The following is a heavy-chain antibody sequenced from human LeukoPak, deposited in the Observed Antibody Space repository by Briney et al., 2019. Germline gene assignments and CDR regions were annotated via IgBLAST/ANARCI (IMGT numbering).Heavy chain of an antibody. CDR2: KKQDGSKK. V-gene: IGHV3-7*01. J-gene: IGHJ6*03. CDR3: VQAMDV. CDR1: GFTFNTYW. Sequence: SGGSLRLSCAASGFTFNTYWMHWVRQAPGRGLEWVANKKQDGSKKYYVASVRDRFTFSRDNDKNFIHLQMNSGTAESTAYYYCVQAMDVGSKGST.